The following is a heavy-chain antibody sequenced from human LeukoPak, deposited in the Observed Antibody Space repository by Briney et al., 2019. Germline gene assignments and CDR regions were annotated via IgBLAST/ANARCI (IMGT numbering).Heavy chain of an antibody. D-gene: IGHD3-22*01. Sequence: ASVKVSCKASGGTFSSYSISWVRQAPGQGLEWIGGIIPIFGTANYAQKFQGRVTITADESTSTAYMELSSLRSEDTAVYYCARAWGDYYDSSGYFLDYWGQGTLVTVSS. J-gene: IGHJ4*02. V-gene: IGHV1-69*13. CDR3: ARAWGDYYDSSGYFLDY. CDR1: GGTFSSYS. CDR2: IIPIFGTA.